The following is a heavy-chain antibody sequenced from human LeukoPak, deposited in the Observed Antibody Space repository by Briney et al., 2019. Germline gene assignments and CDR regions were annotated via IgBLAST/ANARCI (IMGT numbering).Heavy chain of an antibody. Sequence: GGSLRLSCAASGFTFTTYAMTWVRQAPGQGLEWVSGINSNGDEIYYADSVRGRFTISRDNSNNALYLQMDSLRAEDTAVYYCANWIGSSSRDYWGQGTLVTVSS. J-gene: IGHJ4*02. D-gene: IGHD6-6*01. CDR1: GFTFTTYA. V-gene: IGHV3-23*01. CDR2: INSNGDEI. CDR3: ANWIGSSSRDY.